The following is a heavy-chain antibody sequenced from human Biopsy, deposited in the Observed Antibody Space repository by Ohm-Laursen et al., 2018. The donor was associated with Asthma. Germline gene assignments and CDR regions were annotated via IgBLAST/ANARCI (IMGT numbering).Heavy chain of an antibody. CDR1: GDSFSNYA. V-gene: IGHV1-69*13. D-gene: IGHD5-12*01. CDR2: LIPVLGTP. J-gene: IGHJ6*02. Sequence: SVNVACKASGDSFSNYAISWVRQAPGQGLEWMGGLIPVLGTPDHAQMFEGRVTITADESTSTAYMDLSSLSSEDTAVYYCARGFSGSHRIVSYYSGLEVWGHGTTVTASS. CDR3: ARGFSGSHRIVSYYSGLEV.